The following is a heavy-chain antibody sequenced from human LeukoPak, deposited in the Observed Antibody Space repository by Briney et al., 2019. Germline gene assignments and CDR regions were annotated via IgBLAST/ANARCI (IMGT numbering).Heavy chain of an antibody. CDR2: ISDSGGNT. J-gene: IGHJ4*02. Sequence: PGGSLRLSCAASGFTFRNYAMTWVRQAPGKGLEWVSLISDSGGNTNYADSVKGRFTISRDNSKNTLYLQMNSLRVEDTALYYCAPDLRGSEWSVDDWGQGTRVTVSS. V-gene: IGHV3-23*01. D-gene: IGHD2-8*01. CDR3: APDLRGSEWSVDD. CDR1: GFTFRNYA.